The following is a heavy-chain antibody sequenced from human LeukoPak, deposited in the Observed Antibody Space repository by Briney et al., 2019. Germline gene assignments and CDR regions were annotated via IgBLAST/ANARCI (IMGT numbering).Heavy chain of an antibody. CDR3: ARARIAVAGFDY. J-gene: IGHJ4*02. D-gene: IGHD6-19*01. Sequence: SVKVSCKASGGTFSSYAISWVRQAPGQGLEWMGGIIPIFGTANYAQKFQGRVTITAGESTSTAYMELSSLRSEDTTVYYCARARIAVAGFDYWGQGTLVTVSS. CDR1: GGTFSSYA. V-gene: IGHV1-69*13. CDR2: IIPIFGTA.